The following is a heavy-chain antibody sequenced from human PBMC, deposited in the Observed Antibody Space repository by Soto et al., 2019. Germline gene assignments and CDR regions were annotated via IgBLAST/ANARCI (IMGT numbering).Heavy chain of an antibody. CDR2: IKQDGSEN. Sequence: VQLVESGGGLVQPGGSLRLSCAASGFTFSNYWMSWVRQAPGKGLEWVANIKQDGSENYYVDSVKGRFTTSRDNTKNSFYLQTNSLRAEDTAVYYCASDHINGWRFDYWGRGTLVTVSS. CDR1: GFTFSNYW. V-gene: IGHV3-7*01. J-gene: IGHJ4*02. D-gene: IGHD6-19*01. CDR3: ASDHINGWRFDY.